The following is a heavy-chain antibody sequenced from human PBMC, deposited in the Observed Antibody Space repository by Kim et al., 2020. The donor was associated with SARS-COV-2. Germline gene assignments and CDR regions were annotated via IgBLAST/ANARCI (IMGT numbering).Heavy chain of an antibody. CDR3: AKDSAIFNDILDRDYFDY. D-gene: IGHD3-9*01. V-gene: IGHV3-23*01. Sequence: GGSLRLSCAASGFTFSSYAMSWVRQAPGKGLEWVSAISGSGGSTYYADSVKGRFTISRDNSKNTLYLQMNSLRAEDTAVYYCAKDSAIFNDILDRDYFDYWGQGTLVTVSS. J-gene: IGHJ4*02. CDR1: GFTFSSYA. CDR2: ISGSGGST.